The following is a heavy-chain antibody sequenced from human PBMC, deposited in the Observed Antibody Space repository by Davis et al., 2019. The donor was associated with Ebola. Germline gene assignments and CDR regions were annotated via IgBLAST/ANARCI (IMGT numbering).Heavy chain of an antibody. CDR2: MNSKSGNT. V-gene: IGHV1-8*01. CDR3: ARGRRVRDINTSYNYYYMDV. D-gene: IGHD3-10*01. J-gene: IGHJ6*03. CDR1: GFTFINYD. Sequence: ASVKVSCKASGFTFINYDINWVRQATGQGPEFMGWMNSKSGNTGYAQKFQGRVTFSMDTSISTVHMDLSSLRSDDTAVYYCARGRRVRDINTSYNYYYMDVWGIGTTVTVSS.